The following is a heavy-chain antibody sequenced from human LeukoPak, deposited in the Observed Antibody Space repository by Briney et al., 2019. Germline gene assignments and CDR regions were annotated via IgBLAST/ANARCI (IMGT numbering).Heavy chain of an antibody. Sequence: GGSPRLSCAASGFTFSSYAMHWVRQAPGKGLEWVAVISYDGSNKYYADSVKGRFTISRDNSKNTLYLQMNSLRAEDTAVYYCAREVASTYNWFDPWGQGTLVTVSS. V-gene: IGHV3-30-3*01. CDR3: AREVASTYNWFDP. CDR1: GFTFSSYA. D-gene: IGHD5/OR15-5a*01. J-gene: IGHJ5*02. CDR2: ISYDGSNK.